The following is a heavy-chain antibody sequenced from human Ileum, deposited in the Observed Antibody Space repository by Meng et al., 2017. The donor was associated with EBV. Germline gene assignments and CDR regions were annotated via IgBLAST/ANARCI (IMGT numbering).Heavy chain of an antibody. V-gene: IGHV4-59*01. D-gene: IGHD6-19*01. Sequence: QWQFEEAGRGMVKPSESLYLPHTVYGGSLRGYYWSWIRQPPGKGLEWIGYIYYSGNANYNPSLKSRLRLSVDTSKNQFSLNLDSVTAADTAVYYCARTRGSAGAGADPWGQGTLVTVSS. CDR3: ARTRGSAGAGADP. CDR1: GGSLRGYY. CDR2: IYYSGNA. J-gene: IGHJ5*02.